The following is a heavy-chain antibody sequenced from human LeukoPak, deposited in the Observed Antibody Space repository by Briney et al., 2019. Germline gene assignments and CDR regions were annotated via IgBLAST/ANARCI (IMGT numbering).Heavy chain of an antibody. V-gene: IGHV3-23*01. D-gene: IGHD2-2*02. CDR2: ISGSGGST. Sequence: GGSLRLSCAASGFTFSSYAMSWVRQAPGKGLEWVSAISGSGGSTYYADSVKGRSTISRDNSKNTLYLQMNSLRAEDTAVYYCAKEVPAAILSRYYYGMDVWGQGTTVTVSS. CDR1: GFTFSSYA. CDR3: AKEVPAAILSRYYYGMDV. J-gene: IGHJ6*02.